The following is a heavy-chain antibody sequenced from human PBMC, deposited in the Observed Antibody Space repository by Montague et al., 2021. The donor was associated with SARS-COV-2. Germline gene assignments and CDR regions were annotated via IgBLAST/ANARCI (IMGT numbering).Heavy chain of an antibody. J-gene: IGHJ6*02. CDR3: ASGIYPSGSYYNRHYYGLNI. D-gene: IGHD3-10*01. Sequence: SETLSLTCAVHGGSLSGYYWSWIRQPPEKGLEWIGEINHSANTKYNPSLKSPVTISIDTSKNQFSLKMTSVTAADTATYYCASGIYPSGSYYNRHYYGLNIWGPGTTVIASS. CDR2: INHSANT. V-gene: IGHV4-34*01. CDR1: GGSLSGYY.